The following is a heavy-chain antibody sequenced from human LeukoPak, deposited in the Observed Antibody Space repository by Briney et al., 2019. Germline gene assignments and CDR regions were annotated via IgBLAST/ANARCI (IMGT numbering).Heavy chain of an antibody. CDR1: EYTFTGYY. V-gene: IGHV1-2*02. CDR3: ASTNTWYYFDR. CDR2: INPNNGGA. J-gene: IGHJ4*02. Sequence: ASVKVSCKASEYTFTGYYIHWVRQAPGQGLEWMGWINPNNGGAKYGQKFQGRVTMTRDTSISTAYMELSRLRSDDTAVYYCASTNTWYYFDRWGQGTLVTVSS. D-gene: IGHD2-2*01.